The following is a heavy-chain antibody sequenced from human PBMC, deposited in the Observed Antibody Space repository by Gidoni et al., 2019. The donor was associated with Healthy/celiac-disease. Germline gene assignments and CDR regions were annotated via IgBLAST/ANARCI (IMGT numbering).Heavy chain of an antibody. J-gene: IGHJ4*02. CDR3: ARGRRVAGYYFDY. Sequence: QVQLQQWGAGLLKPSETLSLTCAVYGGSFSGYYWSWIRQPPGKGLEWIGEINHSGSTNYNPSLKSRVTISVDTSKNQFSLKLSSVTAADTAVYYCARGRRVAGYYFDYWGQGTLVTVSS. D-gene: IGHD2-15*01. V-gene: IGHV4-34*01. CDR1: GGSFSGYY. CDR2: INHSGST.